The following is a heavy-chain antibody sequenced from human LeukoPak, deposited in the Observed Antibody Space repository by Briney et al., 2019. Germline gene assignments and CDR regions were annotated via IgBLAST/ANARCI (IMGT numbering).Heavy chain of an antibody. V-gene: IGHV3-7*01. CDR2: IKQDGSEK. CDR3: ARCYNGYDLEGY. D-gene: IGHD5-12*01. CDR1: GFTFSGSW. Sequence: GGSLRLSCAASGFTFSGSWMSWVRQAPGKGLEWVANIKQDGSEKYYVDSVKGRFTISRDNAKNSLYLQMNSLRAEDTAVYYCARCYNGYDLEGYWGQGTLVTVSS. J-gene: IGHJ4*02.